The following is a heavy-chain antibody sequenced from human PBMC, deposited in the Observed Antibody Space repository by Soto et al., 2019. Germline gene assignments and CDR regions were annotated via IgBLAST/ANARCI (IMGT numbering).Heavy chain of an antibody. CDR2: IYHTGNT. CDR1: GGSVNTGDNY. V-gene: IGHV4-30-4*01. J-gene: IGHJ6*02. Sequence: HVQLHQSGPRLVKPSQTLSLECSVIGGSVNTGDNYWSWVRKSPGRGLEWIGYIYHTGNTFYNPALENRVTMSVDASKNQCSLTLTSVTAADTAVYFCAREPLDGMDVWGQGTNVTVSS. CDR3: AREPLDGMDV.